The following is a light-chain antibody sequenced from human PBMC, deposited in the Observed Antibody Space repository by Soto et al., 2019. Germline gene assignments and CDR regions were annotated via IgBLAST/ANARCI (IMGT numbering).Light chain of an antibody. V-gene: IGKV1-39*01. CDR2: AAS. CDR1: QSISDY. Sequence: DIQMTQSPSSLSASVGDRVTITCRASQSISDYLNWYQHKPGKAPKLLIYAASNLQSGVPSRFTGSGSGTDFTLTISSLQPEDFATYYCQQSDITPLTFGGGTKVEI. CDR3: QQSDITPLT. J-gene: IGKJ4*01.